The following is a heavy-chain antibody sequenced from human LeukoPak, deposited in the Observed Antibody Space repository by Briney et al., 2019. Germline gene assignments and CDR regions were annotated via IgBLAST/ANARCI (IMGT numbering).Heavy chain of an antibody. D-gene: IGHD6-6*01. CDR3: ARYTEIAARRNYYYYMDV. V-gene: IGHV4-61*02. CDR1: GGSITSDGYY. Sequence: SETLSLTCTVSGGSITSDGYYWSWIRQPAGKGLEWIGRIYTSGSTNYNPSLKSRVTMSVDTSKNQFSLKLSSVTAADTAVYYCARYTEIAARRNYYYYMDVWGKGTTVTVSS. J-gene: IGHJ6*03. CDR2: IYTSGST.